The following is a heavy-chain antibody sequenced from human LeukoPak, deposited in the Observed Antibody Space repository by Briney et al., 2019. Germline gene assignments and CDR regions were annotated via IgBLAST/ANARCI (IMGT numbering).Heavy chain of an antibody. CDR1: GGSISSSSYY. V-gene: IGHV4-39*07. CDR2: IYYSGST. D-gene: IGHD6-19*01. J-gene: IGHJ4*02. CDR3: ARGLGGWLRLFDY. Sequence: SETLSLTCSVSGGSISSSSYYWGWIRQPPGKGLEWIGNIYYSGSTYYIPSLKSRVTISVDTSKNQFSLKLSSVTAADTAVYYCARGLGGWLRLFDYWGQGTLVTVSS.